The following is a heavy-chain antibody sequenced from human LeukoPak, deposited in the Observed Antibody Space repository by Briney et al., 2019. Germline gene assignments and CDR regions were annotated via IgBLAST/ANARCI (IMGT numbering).Heavy chain of an antibody. CDR2: VKRKTDDETT. D-gene: IGHD2-21*02. V-gene: IGHV3-15*01. CDR1: GFTFSESW. Sequence: GGSLRLSCAASGFTFSESWMNWVRQAPGKGPEWVGRVKRKTDDETTDYPAPVKGRFTISRDDSKNTLYLQMNSLKTEDTAVYYCTTRVVTTNDYWGQGTLVTVSS. J-gene: IGHJ4*02. CDR3: TTRVVTTNDY.